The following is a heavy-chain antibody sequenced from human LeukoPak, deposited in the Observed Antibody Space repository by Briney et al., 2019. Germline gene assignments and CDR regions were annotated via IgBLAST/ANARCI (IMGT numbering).Heavy chain of an antibody. J-gene: IGHJ5*02. CDR2: IYYSGNT. Sequence: PSETLSLTCTVSGGSISGYYWVWIRQPPGKGLEWIGYIYYSGNTNYNPSLKSRVTISVDTSKNQFSLKLSSVTAADTAVYYCARVVPHREGFLEWLALFDPWGQGTLVTVSS. D-gene: IGHD3-3*01. V-gene: IGHV4-59*01. CDR3: ARVVPHREGFLEWLALFDP. CDR1: GGSISGYY.